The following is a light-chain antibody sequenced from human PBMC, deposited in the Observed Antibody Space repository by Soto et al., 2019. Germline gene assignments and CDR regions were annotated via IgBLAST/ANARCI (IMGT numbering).Light chain of an antibody. CDR2: DAS. CDR1: QSMSGW. V-gene: IGKV1-5*01. Sequence: DLQMTQSPSTLSASVGDRVTIXXRAGQSMSGWLAWYQQKPGKAPKILIYDASNLESGVPSRFGGSGSGTEFTLTISSLQPDDFATYYCQQYNTYYSFGQGTKVEIK. CDR3: QQYNTYYS. J-gene: IGKJ2*03.